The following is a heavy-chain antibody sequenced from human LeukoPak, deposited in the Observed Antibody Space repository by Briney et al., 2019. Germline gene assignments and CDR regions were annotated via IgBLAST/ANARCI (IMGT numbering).Heavy chain of an antibody. CDR3: ARGVYGIAARHGYLDY. V-gene: IGHV3-30*03. CDR1: GFTFNTYG. D-gene: IGHD6-6*01. J-gene: IGHJ4*02. Sequence: PGTSLRLSCAASGFTFNTYGMHWVRQAPGKGLEWVAVISHDGSIKYYADSVKGRFTISRDNSKNTLYLQMNSLRAEDTAVYYCARGVYGIAARHGYLDYWGQGTLVTVSS. CDR2: ISHDGSIK.